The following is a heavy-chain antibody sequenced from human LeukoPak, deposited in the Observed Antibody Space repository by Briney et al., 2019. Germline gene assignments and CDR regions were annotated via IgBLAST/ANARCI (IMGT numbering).Heavy chain of an antibody. V-gene: IGHV4-59*01. J-gene: IGHJ4*02. CDR2: IYYSGST. CDR1: GGSISSYY. Sequence: PSETLSLTCTVSGGSISSYYWSWIRQPPGKGLEWIGYIYYSGSTNYNPSLKSRVTISVDTSKNQFSLKLSSVTAADTAVYYCARGAGIAVAGTFFDYWGQGTLVTVSS. CDR3: ARGAGIAVAGTFFDY. D-gene: IGHD6-19*01.